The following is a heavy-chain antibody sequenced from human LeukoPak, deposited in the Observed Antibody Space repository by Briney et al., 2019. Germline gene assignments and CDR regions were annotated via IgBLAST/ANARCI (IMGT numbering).Heavy chain of an antibody. D-gene: IGHD3-9*01. Sequence: SETLSLTCTVSGGSISSYYWSWIRQPPGKGLEWIGYIYYSGSTNYNPSLKSRVTISVDTSKNQFSLKLSSVTAADTAVYYRARDRGGKRYFDWLPHYWGQGTLVTVSS. V-gene: IGHV4-59*01. CDR2: IYYSGST. J-gene: IGHJ4*02. CDR3: ARDRGGKRYFDWLPHY. CDR1: GGSISSYY.